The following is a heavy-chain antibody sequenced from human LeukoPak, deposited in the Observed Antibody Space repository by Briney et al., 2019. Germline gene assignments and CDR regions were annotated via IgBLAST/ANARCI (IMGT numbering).Heavy chain of an antibody. CDR3: ARGGVHHAFDV. V-gene: IGHV3-74*01. CDR2: IDNDGRGT. Sequence: PGGSLRLSCAASGFIFSSYGFYWVRQVPGQGLEYVSRIDNDGRGTTYADSVKGRCTISRDNTKNTVYLQMNSLRPEDTAMYYCARGGVHHAFDVWGQGTMVTVSS. J-gene: IGHJ3*01. CDR1: GFIFSSYG. D-gene: IGHD3-3*01.